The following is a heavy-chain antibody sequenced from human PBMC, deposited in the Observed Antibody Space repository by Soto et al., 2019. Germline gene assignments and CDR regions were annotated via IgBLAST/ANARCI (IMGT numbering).Heavy chain of an antibody. CDR2: IVVGSGNT. Sequence: SVKVSCKASGFTFTSSAVQWVRQARGQRLEWIGWIVVGSGNTNYAQKFQERVTITRDMSTSTAYMELSSLRPEDTAVYYCAATAYYYYGMDVWGQGTTVTVSS. V-gene: IGHV1-58*01. CDR1: GFTFTSSA. CDR3: AATAYYYYGMDV. J-gene: IGHJ6*02.